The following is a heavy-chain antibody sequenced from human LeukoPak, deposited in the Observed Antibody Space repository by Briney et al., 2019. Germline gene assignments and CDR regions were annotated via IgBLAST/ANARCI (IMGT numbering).Heavy chain of an antibody. J-gene: IGHJ5*02. V-gene: IGHV1-46*01. Sequence: ASVKVSCKASGYTFTSYYMHWVRQAPGQGLEWMGIINPSGGSTSYAQKFQGRVTITRNTSISTAYMELSSLRSEDTAVYYCAREGRRYNWFDPWGQGTLVTVSS. CDR2: INPSGGST. CDR3: AREGRRYNWFDP. CDR1: GYTFTSYY. D-gene: IGHD6-25*01.